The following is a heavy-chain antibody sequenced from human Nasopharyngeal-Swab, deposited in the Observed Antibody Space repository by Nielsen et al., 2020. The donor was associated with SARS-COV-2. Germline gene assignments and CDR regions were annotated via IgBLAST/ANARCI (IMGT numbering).Heavy chain of an antibody. J-gene: IGHJ1*01. CDR1: GFTFSSYS. CDR2: ISSSSSYI. CDR3: TTDRGYYDSSGYYNLAFQH. Sequence: LSLTCAASGFTFSSYSMNWVRQAPGKGLEWVSSISSSSSYIYYADSVRGRFTISRDNAKNSLYLQMNSLKTEDTAVYYCTTDRGYYDSSGYYNLAFQHWGQGTLVTVSS. D-gene: IGHD3-22*01. V-gene: IGHV3-21*03.